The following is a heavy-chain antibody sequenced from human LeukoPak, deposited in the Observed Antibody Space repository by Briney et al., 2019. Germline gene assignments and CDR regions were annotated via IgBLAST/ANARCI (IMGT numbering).Heavy chain of an antibody. D-gene: IGHD2-15*01. CDR3: ASQSGGRADY. Sequence: PSETLSLTCAVYGGSFSGYYWSWIRQPPGKGLEWIGEINHSGSTNYNPSLKSRVTISVDTSKNRFSLKLSSVTAADTAVYYCASQSGGRADYWGQGTLVTVSS. CDR2: INHSGST. V-gene: IGHV4-34*01. CDR1: GGSFSGYY. J-gene: IGHJ4*02.